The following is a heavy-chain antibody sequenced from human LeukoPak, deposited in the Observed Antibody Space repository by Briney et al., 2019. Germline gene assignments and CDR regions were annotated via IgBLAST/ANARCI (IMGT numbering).Heavy chain of an antibody. CDR3: ARLSYDSSGYYYVDY. D-gene: IGHD3-22*01. CDR1: GGSISSYY. Sequence: SETLSLTCTVSGGSISSYYWSWLRQPPGKGLEWIGYIYYSGSTNYNPSLKSRVTISVDTSKNQFSLKLSSVTAADTAVYYCARLSYDSSGYYYVDYWGQGTLVTVSS. CDR2: IYYSGST. J-gene: IGHJ4*02. V-gene: IGHV4-59*01.